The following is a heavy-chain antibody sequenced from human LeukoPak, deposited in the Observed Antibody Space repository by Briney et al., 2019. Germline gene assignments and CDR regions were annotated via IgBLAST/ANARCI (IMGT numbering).Heavy chain of an antibody. D-gene: IGHD3-16*01. CDR1: GGSISSGSYY. CDR3: ARISRGEFDP. J-gene: IGHJ5*02. CDR2: IYTSGST. V-gene: IGHV4-61*02. Sequence: PSQTLSLTCTVSGGSISSGSYYWSWIRQPAGKGLEWIGRIYTSGSTNYNPSLKSRVTISVDTSKNQFSLKLSSVTAADTAVYYCARISRGEFDPWGQGTLVTVSS.